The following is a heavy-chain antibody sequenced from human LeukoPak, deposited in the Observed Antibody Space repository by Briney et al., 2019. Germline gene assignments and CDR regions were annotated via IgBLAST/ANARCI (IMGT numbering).Heavy chain of an antibody. J-gene: IGHJ4*02. V-gene: IGHV3-20*04. CDR1: GFTFDDYG. CDR2: INWRWGRK. D-gene: IGHD3-10*01. Sequence: GGSLRLLCAVSGFTFDDYGMRWVRQAPGKGLEWVSGINWRWGRKGYADSVKGRFNISRDNAKNSLYLQMTSLRAEDTAVYYCARDRGAGDYWGQGTLVTVSS. CDR3: ARDRGAGDY.